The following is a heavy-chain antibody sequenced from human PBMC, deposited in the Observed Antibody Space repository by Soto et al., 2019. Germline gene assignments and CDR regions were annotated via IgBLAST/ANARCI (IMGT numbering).Heavy chain of an antibody. CDR1: GGSFSGYY. CDR2: INHSGST. D-gene: IGHD6-19*01. J-gene: IGHJ4*02. V-gene: IGHV4-34*01. CDR3: ARAQGWRDFDY. Sequence: SETLSLTCAVYGGSFSGYYWSWIRQPPGKGLEWIGEINHSGSTNYNPSLKSRVTISVDTSKNQFSLKLSSVTAADTAVYYCARAQGWRDFDYWGQGTLVTVSS.